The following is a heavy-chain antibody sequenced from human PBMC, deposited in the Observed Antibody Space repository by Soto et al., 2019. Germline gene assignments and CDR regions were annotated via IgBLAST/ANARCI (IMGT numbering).Heavy chain of an antibody. CDR3: ANDGVWPHGMDY. V-gene: IGHV4-4*07. CDR1: GGSVTSYY. CDR2: IYTSGNT. D-gene: IGHD2-8*01. Sequence: QVQLQESDPGLVKPSETLSLTCTVSGGSVTSYYWSWIRHPAGKGLDWIGRIYTSGNTDYNPSLKSRVTMSLDTSKNQFSLNLNSVTAAESSVYYCANDGVWPHGMDYWGQGTTVTVSS. J-gene: IGHJ6*02.